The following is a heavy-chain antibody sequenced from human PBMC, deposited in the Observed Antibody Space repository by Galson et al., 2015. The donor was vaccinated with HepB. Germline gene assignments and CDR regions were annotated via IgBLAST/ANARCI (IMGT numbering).Heavy chain of an antibody. Sequence: SLRLSCAASGFTFSSYGMHWVRQAPGKGLEWVADISYDGSDTHFADSVKGRFTISRDNSKNTLYLQMNSLRAEDTAVYYCAKRGEGRTWTYYFDYWGQGTLVTVSS. J-gene: IGHJ4*02. D-gene: IGHD3-16*01. CDR3: AKRGEGRTWTYYFDY. V-gene: IGHV3-30*18. CDR1: GFTFSSYG. CDR2: ISYDGSDT.